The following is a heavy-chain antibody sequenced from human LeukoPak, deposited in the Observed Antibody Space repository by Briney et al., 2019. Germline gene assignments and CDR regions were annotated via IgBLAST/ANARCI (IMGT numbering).Heavy chain of an antibody. CDR1: GGSISSYY. V-gene: IGHV4-59*08. D-gene: IGHD2-21*02. Sequence: SETLSLTCTVSGGSISSYYWSWIRQPPGKGLEWVGHIYYSGSTNYNPSLKSRVTISVDTSKNQFSLKLSSVTAADTAVYYCARLGGDSWYYYYGMDVWGQGTTVTVSS. CDR3: ARLGGDSWYYYYGMDV. CDR2: IYYSGST. J-gene: IGHJ6*02.